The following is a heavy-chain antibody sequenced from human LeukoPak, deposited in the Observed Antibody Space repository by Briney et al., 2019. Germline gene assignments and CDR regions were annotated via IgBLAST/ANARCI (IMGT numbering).Heavy chain of an antibody. CDR3: ARAPLGATSYVHH. CDR2: SNPKSGDT. CDR1: GYRFIDYY. D-gene: IGHD1-26*01. V-gene: IGHV1-2*02. J-gene: IGHJ4*02. Sequence: ASVKVSCKASGYRFIDYYMHWVRQAPGQGLEWMGWSNPKSGDTNYAHDFQDRVTMTRDPSISPAYMEVSRLRSDDTAVHYCARAPLGATSYVHHWRQGPLVSVP.